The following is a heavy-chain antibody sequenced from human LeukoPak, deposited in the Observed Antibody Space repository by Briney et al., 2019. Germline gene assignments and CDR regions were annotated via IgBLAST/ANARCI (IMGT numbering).Heavy chain of an antibody. CDR2: FYYCGST. D-gene: IGHD2-2*01. CDR3: ARGSFGCSSTSCLRGFDP. V-gene: IGHV4-30-4*08. J-gene: IGHJ5*02. CDR1: VGSISSGDYH. Sequence: SQTLSLTCTVSVGSISSGDYHWSWIRQPPGKALEWIGYFYYCGSTYYNPSLKSRVTISVDTSKNQFSLKLSSVTAGDTAVYYCARGSFGCSSTSCLRGFDPWGQGTLVTVSS.